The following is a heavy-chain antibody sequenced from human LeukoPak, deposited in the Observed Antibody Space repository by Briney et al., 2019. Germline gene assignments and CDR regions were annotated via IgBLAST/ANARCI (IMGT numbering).Heavy chain of an antibody. D-gene: IGHD3-10*01. Sequence: SETLSLTCTVSGGSISSYYWSWIRQLPGKGLEWIGEINHSGSTNYNPSLKSRVTISVDTSKNQFSLKLSSVTAADTAVYYCARATTRILFWGQGTLVTVSS. CDR3: ARATTRILF. CDR2: INHSGST. J-gene: IGHJ4*02. CDR1: GGSISSYY. V-gene: IGHV4-34*01.